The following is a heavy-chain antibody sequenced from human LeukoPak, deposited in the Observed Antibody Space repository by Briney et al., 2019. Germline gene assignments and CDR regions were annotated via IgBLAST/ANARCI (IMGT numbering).Heavy chain of an antibody. D-gene: IGHD6-19*01. CDR2: ISGSGGST. CDR3: AKMVHTEQWLVPFDY. CDR1: GFTFSNFA. V-gene: IGHV3-23*01. J-gene: IGHJ4*02. Sequence: GGSLRLSCAASGFTFSNFAMNWVRQAPWKGLEWVSTISGSGGSTYYADSVKGRFTISRDNSKNTLYLQMNSLRAEDTAVYYCAKMVHTEQWLVPFDYWGQGTLVTVSS.